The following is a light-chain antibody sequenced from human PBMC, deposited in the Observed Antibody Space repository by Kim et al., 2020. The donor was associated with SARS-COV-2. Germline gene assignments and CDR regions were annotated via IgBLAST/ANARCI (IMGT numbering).Light chain of an antibody. CDR2: VNT. CDR3: GTWDSSLSAWV. Sequence: GQKVTIACTGSSSNIGIHYVSWYQQLPGTAPKLLIYVNTNRPSGIPDRFSGSNSGTSATLVITGLQTVDEADYYCGTWDSSLSAWVFGGGTQLTVL. J-gene: IGLJ3*02. V-gene: IGLV1-51*01. CDR1: SSNIGIHY.